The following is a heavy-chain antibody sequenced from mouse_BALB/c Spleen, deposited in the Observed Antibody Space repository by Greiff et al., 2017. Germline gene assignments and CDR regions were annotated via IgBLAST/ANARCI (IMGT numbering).Heavy chain of an antibody. V-gene: IGHV14-3*02. CDR1: GFNIKDTY. CDR2: IDPANGNT. Sequence: DVHLVESGAELVKPGASVKLSCTASGFNIKDTYMHWVKQRPEQGLEWIGRIDPANGNTKYDPKFQGKATITADTSSNTAYLQLSSLTSEDTAVYYCASPYDFAYWGQGTLVTVSA. D-gene: IGHD2-12*01. CDR3: ASPYDFAY. J-gene: IGHJ3*01.